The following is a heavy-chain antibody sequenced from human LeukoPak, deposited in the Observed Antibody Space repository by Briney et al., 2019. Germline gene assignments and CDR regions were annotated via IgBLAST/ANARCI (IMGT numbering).Heavy chain of an antibody. CDR1: GFTFSRYY. Sequence: GSLRLSCAASGFTFSRYYMSWVRQAPGKGLEWVANINQDGSVIYYVDSVRGRFTISRDNSKNSVYLQMNSLRVEDTAVYYCASGDNDWSLGGQGTLVTVSS. D-gene: IGHD3-9*01. CDR3: ASGDNDWSL. CDR2: INQDGSVI. V-gene: IGHV3-7*03. J-gene: IGHJ4*02.